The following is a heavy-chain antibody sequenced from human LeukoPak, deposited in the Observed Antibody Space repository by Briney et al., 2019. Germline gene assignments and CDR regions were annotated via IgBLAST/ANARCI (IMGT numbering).Heavy chain of an antibody. CDR1: GFTFSNYW. J-gene: IGHJ4*02. V-gene: IGHV3-7*01. CDR3: ARGRFNYDSSGYSSFYH. Sequence: GGSLRLSCAASGFTFSNYWMTWVRQAPGKGLEWVASIKQDGSEKYYVESVKGRCTISRDNAKNSLYLQMNSLRAEDTAVYYCARGRFNYDSSGYSSFYHWGQGTLVTVSS. D-gene: IGHD3-22*01. CDR2: IKQDGSEK.